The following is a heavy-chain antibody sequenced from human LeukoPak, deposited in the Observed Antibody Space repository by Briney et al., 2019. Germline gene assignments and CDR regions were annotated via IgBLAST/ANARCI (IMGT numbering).Heavy chain of an antibody. J-gene: IGHJ3*02. CDR1: GNNFNSYW. Sequence: GESLKISCKGSGNNFNSYWIALGRHMPGKGLELMGTIYPGDSDTAYSPSFQGQVTISADKSIRAAYLPWSSLKASDTGIYYRARRKWEHTGDVFDIWGQGTMVTVSS. CDR2: IYPGDSDT. D-gene: IGHD1-26*01. CDR3: ARRKWEHTGDVFDI. V-gene: IGHV5-51*01.